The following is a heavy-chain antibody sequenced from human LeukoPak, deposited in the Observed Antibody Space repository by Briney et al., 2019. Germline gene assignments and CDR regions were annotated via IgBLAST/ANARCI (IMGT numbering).Heavy chain of an antibody. CDR3: ARNRYGYNFGY. V-gene: IGHV1-2*02. CDR2: INPNSGGT. D-gene: IGHD5-24*01. J-gene: IGHJ4*02. CDR1: GYAFTDYY. Sequence: GASVKVSCKASGYAFTDYYFHWVRQAPGQGLEWMGWINPNSGGTNYAQKFQGRVTMTRDTSISTAYMELSSLTSDGTAVYYCARNRYGYNFGYWAQGTLVTVSS.